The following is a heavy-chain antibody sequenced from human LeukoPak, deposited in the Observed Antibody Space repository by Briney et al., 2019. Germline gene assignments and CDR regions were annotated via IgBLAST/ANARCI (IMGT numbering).Heavy chain of an antibody. Sequence: RPGGSLRLSCAASGFTFSSYAMSWVRQAPGKGLEWVSGINWNGDSTGYADSVKGRFTISRDNAKNSLYLQMNSLRAEDTAVYYCARELIRRFDPWGQGTLVTVSS. CDR3: ARELIRRFDP. CDR1: GFTFSSYA. J-gene: IGHJ5*02. D-gene: IGHD2-8*01. CDR2: INWNGDST. V-gene: IGHV3-20*04.